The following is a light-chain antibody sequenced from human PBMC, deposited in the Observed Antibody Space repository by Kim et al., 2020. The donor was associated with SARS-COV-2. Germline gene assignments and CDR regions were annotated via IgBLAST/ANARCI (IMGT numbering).Light chain of an antibody. CDR3: QVWDSSRDHVV. CDR2: YDN. J-gene: IGLJ2*01. Sequence: APGQAARITCGGNNSGDNSVHWYQQQPGQAPVLVIYYDNERPSGIPERFSGSNSGNTATLTINRVEAGDEADFYCQVWDSSRDHVVFGGGTKLTVL. V-gene: IGLV3-21*04. CDR1: NSGDNS.